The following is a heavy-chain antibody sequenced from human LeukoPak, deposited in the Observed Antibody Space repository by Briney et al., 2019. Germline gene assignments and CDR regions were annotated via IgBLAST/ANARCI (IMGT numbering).Heavy chain of an antibody. V-gene: IGHV3-43*01. CDR2: INRRGHT. CDR1: GFTFDRFT. Sequence: GGSLRLSCTASGFTFDRFTIHWVRQTPGKGLEWVSLINRRGHTFYADSVKGRFTISRDNSRNSVFLQMNSLRPEDTALYHCAKEVDCPSDCLFFHSWGQGTLVTVSS. CDR3: AKEVDCPSDCLFFHS. J-gene: IGHJ4*02. D-gene: IGHD2-21*02.